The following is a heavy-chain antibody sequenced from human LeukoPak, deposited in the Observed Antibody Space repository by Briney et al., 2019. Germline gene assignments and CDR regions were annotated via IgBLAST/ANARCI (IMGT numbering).Heavy chain of an antibody. CDR2: TWYDGRNK. CDR3: ARGPGIAVAGVFDY. J-gene: IGHJ4*02. CDR1: GITFNA. Sequence: PGGSLRLSCAASGITFNAIHWVRQAPGKGLEWVALTWYDGRNKYYADSVKGRFTISIDNSKNMVYLHMNSLRADDTAVYYCARGPGIAVAGVFDYWGQGSLVTVSS. D-gene: IGHD6-19*01. V-gene: IGHV3-33*01.